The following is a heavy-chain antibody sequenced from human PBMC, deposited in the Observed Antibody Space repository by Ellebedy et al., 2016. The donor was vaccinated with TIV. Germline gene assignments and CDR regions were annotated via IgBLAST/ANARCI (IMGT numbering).Heavy chain of an antibody. D-gene: IGHD1-14*01. Sequence: GGSLRLXXAASGFTFSSYWMSWVRQAPGKGLEWVSVIYSGGSTYYADSVKGRFTISRDNSKNTLYLQMNSLRAEYTAVYYCARDLWYTVPYGMDVWGQGTTVTVSS. V-gene: IGHV3-53*01. CDR1: GFTFSSYW. CDR2: IYSGGST. J-gene: IGHJ6*02. CDR3: ARDLWYTVPYGMDV.